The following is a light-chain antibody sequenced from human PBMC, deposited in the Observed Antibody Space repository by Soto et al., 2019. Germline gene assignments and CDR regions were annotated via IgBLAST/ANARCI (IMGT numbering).Light chain of an antibody. CDR3: QQHNDWPPWT. Sequence: EIVMTQSPATLSVSPGERATLSCRASQSVASNVAWYQQKPGQAPRLLIYGASTRATGTPARFSGSGSGTDFTLTISSLQSEDFALYYCQQHNDWPPWTFGQGTKVEFK. CDR2: GAS. V-gene: IGKV3-15*01. J-gene: IGKJ1*01. CDR1: QSVASN.